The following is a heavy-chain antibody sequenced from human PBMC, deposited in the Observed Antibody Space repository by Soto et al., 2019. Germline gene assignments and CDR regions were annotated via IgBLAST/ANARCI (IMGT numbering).Heavy chain of an antibody. D-gene: IGHD2-21*01. J-gene: IGHJ4*02. V-gene: IGHV1-18*04. CDR3: AREVTGGDRPDY. CDR1: VCSLTTYG. CDR2: ISAYNGNT. Sequence: GASVKVSCKASVCSLTTYGISWVRQAPGQGLEWMGWISAYNGNTKYAQNLQGRLTMTTDTSTRTAYMELRSLRSDDTAVYYCAREVTGGDRPDYWGQGTLVTVSS.